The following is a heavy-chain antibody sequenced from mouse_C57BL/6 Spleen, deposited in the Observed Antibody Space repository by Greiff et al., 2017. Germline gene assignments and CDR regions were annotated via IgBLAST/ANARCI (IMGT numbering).Heavy chain of an antibody. Sequence: EVMLVESGEGLVKPGGSLKLSCAASGFTFSSYAMSWVRQTPEKRLEWVAYISSGGDYIYYADTVKGRFTISRDNARNTLYLQMSSLKSEDTAMYYCTRGGYSNYVRYFDYWGQGTTLTVSS. V-gene: IGHV5-9-1*02. CDR1: GFTFSSYA. D-gene: IGHD2-5*01. CDR2: ISSGGDYI. J-gene: IGHJ2*01. CDR3: TRGGYSNYVRYFDY.